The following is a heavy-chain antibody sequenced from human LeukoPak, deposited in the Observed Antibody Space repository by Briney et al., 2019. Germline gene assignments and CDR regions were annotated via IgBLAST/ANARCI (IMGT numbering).Heavy chain of an antibody. V-gene: IGHV4-4*07. CDR3: ARDTKAHYYDSSGYRTWYFDY. CDR2: IYTSGST. D-gene: IGHD3-22*01. J-gene: IGHJ4*02. CDR1: GGYISSYY. Sequence: PSETLSLTCTVSGGYISSYYWSWLRQPAGKGLEWIGRIYTSGSTNYNPSLKSRVTMSVDTSKNQFSLKLSSVTAADTAVYYCARDTKAHYYDSSGYRTWYFDYWGQGTLVTVSS.